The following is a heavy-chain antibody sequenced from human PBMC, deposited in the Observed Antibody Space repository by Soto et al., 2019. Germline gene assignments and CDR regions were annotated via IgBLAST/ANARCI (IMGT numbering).Heavy chain of an antibody. D-gene: IGHD3-16*01. V-gene: IGHV4-61*08. CDR1: GGSGGSVSSGAYF. CDR2: IYYTGST. CDR3: VRAGGSDFSGDR. J-gene: IGHJ5*02. Sequence: SATLSLTCTVSGGSGGSVSSGAYFWTWVRQPPGKGLEWIGNIYYTGSTNYNPSLKSRVTMSVDTSKNQFSLNLTSLTAADPAVYYCVRAGGSDFSGDRWGQGTLVTVSS.